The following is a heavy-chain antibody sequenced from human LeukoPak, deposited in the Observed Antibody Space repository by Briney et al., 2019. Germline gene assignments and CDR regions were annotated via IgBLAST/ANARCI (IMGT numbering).Heavy chain of an antibody. CDR1: GGSFSGYY. V-gene: IGHV4-34*01. D-gene: IGHD3-16*02. Sequence: SETLSLTCTVYGGSFSGYYWSWIRQPPGKGLEWIGEINHSGSTNYNPSLKGRVTISVDTSKNQFSLNLSSVTAADTAVYYCARLKKDYVYVRGSYRYTESYYYYMDVTGKGTT. CDR2: INHSGST. J-gene: IGHJ6*03. CDR3: ARLKKDYVYVRGSYRYTESYYYYMDV.